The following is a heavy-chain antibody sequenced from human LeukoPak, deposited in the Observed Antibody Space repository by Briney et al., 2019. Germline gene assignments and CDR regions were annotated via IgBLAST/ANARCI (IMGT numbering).Heavy chain of an antibody. J-gene: IGHJ5*02. CDR2: IYTSGSS. Sequence: PSETLSLTCTVSDGFISSYYWSWIRQPAGKGLEWIGRIYTSGSSNYNPSLKGRVTMSVDTSRNQFSLKLSSVTAADTAVYYCARGLLPNAIGWFDPWGQGTRVTVSS. V-gene: IGHV4-4*07. CDR3: ARGLLPNAIGWFDP. D-gene: IGHD3-22*01. CDR1: DGFISSYY.